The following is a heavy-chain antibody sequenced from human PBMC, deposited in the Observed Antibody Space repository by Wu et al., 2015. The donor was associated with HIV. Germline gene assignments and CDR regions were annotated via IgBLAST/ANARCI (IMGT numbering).Heavy chain of an antibody. CDR2: INPNSGGS. Sequence: QVQLMQSGAEVRKPGASVKVSCKTSGYSFTDNYIHWVRQAPGQGLEWMGWINPNSGGSKSPQKFQGRVTMTRDTSVSTVYLELTRLKFDDTAMYYCARGDYANYDFWSAYPSYWGQGTLVTVSS. J-gene: IGHJ4*02. CDR3: ARGDYANYDFWSAYPSY. CDR1: GYSFTDNY. D-gene: IGHD3-3*01. V-gene: IGHV1-2*02.